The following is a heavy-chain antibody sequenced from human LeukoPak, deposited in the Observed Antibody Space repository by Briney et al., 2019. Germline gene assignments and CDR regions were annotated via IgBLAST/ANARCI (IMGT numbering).Heavy chain of an antibody. J-gene: IGHJ4*02. D-gene: IGHD3/OR15-3a*01. CDR3: ARVPPGLSYFDY. CDR1: GYTFTVYY. Sequence: ASVKVSCAASGYTFTVYYMHWVREAPGQGRECVGGMNPNSGGTNYAQKSQGRVTMTRDTSISTASMELSRLRSDDTAVYYCARVPPGLSYFDYWGQGTLVTVSS. V-gene: IGHV1-2*02. CDR2: MNPNSGGT.